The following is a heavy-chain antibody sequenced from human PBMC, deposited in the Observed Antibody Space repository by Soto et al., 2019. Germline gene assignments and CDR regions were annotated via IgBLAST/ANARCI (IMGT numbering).Heavy chain of an antibody. CDR3: ASGKELWTPFDY. CDR2: ISGSGGST. J-gene: IGHJ4*01. CDR1: GFTFSSYA. D-gene: IGHD5-18*01. V-gene: IGHV3-23*01. Sequence: PGGSLRLSCAASGFTFSSYAMSWVRQAPGKGLEWVSAISGSGGSTFFADSVKGRFTISRDNSKNTLFLQMNSLRAEDTAVYYCASGKELWTPFDYWGQGTLVTVSS.